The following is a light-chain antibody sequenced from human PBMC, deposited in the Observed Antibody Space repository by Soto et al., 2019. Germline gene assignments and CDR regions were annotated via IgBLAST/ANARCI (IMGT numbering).Light chain of an antibody. Sequence: DVQMTQSPSTVSAFIGGRVTITCRARQSIGDSLAWYQHKPGKGPKVLIYRASSLKRGVPSRFSGSGAGTDFTLTISGLQPDDFGTYYCQQYHTYSLTFGQGTRVEIK. CDR1: QSIGDS. J-gene: IGKJ1*01. V-gene: IGKV1-5*03. CDR2: RAS. CDR3: QQYHTYSLT.